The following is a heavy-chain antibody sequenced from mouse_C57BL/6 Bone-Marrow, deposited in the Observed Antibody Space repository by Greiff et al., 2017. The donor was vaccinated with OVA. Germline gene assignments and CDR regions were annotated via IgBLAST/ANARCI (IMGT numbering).Heavy chain of an antibody. J-gene: IGHJ2*01. CDR3: ARSKGGFDY. CDR1: GFTFSDYG. CDR2: ISSGSSTI. V-gene: IGHV5-17*01. Sequence: EVMLVESGGGLVKPGGSLKLSCAASGFTFSDYGMHRVRQAPEKGLEWVAYISSGSSTIYYADTVKGRFTISRDNAKNTLFLQMTSLRSEDTAMYYCARSKGGFDYWGQGTTLTVSS.